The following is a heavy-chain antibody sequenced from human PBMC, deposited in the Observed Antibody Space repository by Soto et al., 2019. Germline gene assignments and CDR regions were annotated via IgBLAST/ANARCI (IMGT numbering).Heavy chain of an antibody. CDR1: GFTFNNYW. V-gene: IGHV3-7*03. D-gene: IGHD6-6*01. J-gene: IGHJ4*02. Sequence: EVHLVESGGGLVQPGGSLRLSCAASGFTFNNYWMSWVRQAPGKGLEWVANIKQDGSESDYVDSMKGRFTISRDNAKNSLYLSMNNLRAEDTAVFFCARIGYSSSSFDYWGQGTLVSVSS. CDR3: ARIGYSSSSFDY. CDR2: IKQDGSES.